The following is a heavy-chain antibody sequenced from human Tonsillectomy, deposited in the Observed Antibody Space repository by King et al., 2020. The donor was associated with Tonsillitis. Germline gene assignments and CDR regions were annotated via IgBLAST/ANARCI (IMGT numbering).Heavy chain of an antibody. V-gene: IGHV4-59*01. D-gene: IGHD3-22*01. J-gene: IGHJ4*02. Sequence: QLQESGPGLVKPSETLSLTCSVSGGAISNYYWNWIRQSPGKGLAWIGYIYYSGSTNYNPSLKSRVTISVDTSKNQFSLKLSSVTAADTAVYYCARGGDYYDSSGYYYFPPDYWGQGTLVTVSS. CDR3: ARGGDYYDSSGYYYFPPDY. CDR2: IYYSGST. CDR1: GGAISNYY.